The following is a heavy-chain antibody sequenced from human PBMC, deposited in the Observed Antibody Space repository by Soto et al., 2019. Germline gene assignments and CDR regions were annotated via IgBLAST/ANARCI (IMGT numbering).Heavy chain of an antibody. V-gene: IGHV3-23*01. Sequence: PWGSLRLSCAASGFSFFTFVITWVRHSPGGGLEWVASITDSGYTASYAETVEGRFTVSRDNSKNKLHLQMNDLRAEDTATYYCAKNGQWLATPPEAWGQGTLVTVSS. CDR2: ITDSGYTA. D-gene: IGHD6-19*01. CDR1: GFSFFTFV. CDR3: AKNGQWLATPPEA. J-gene: IGHJ4*02.